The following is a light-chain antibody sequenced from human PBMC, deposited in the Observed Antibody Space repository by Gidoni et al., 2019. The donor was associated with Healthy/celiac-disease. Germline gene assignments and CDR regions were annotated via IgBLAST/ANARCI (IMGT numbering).Light chain of an antibody. J-gene: IGKJ3*01. V-gene: IGKV1-12*01. CDR2: AAS. CDR1: QGISSW. CDR3: QQANRFPFT. Sequence: DIQMTESPSSVSASVGDRVTITCRASQGISSWLALYQQKPGKAPKLLISAASSLQSGVPSRFSGSGAGTDFTLTISSLQPEDFATYYCQQANRFPFTFGPGTKVDIK.